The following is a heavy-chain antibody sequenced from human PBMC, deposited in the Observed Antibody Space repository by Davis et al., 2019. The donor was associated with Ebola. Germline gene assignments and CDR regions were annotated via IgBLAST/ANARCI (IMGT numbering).Heavy chain of an antibody. D-gene: IGHD1-7*01. CDR1: GYTFTSYY. CDR3: AKEKELELGRYFDY. J-gene: IGHJ4*02. V-gene: IGHV1-46*01. CDR2: INPSGGST. Sequence: ASVTVSCKASGYTFTSYYMHWVRQAPGQGLEWLGIINPSGGSTGYAQKFQGRVTMTRDTSTSTVYLELSSLRSEDTAVYYCAKEKELELGRYFDYWGQGTLVTVSS.